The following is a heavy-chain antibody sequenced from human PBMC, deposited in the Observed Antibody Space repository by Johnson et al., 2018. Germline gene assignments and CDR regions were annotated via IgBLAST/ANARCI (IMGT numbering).Heavy chain of an antibody. J-gene: IGHJ6*03. CDR3: AKGGGSYYGDYMDV. CDR2: IKQDGSEK. CDR1: GFTFSSYW. V-gene: IGHV3-7*03. D-gene: IGHD1-26*01. Sequence: VQLVESGGGLVKPGGSLRLSCAASGFTFSSYWMSWVRQAPGKGLEWVANIKQDGSEKYYVDSVKGRFTIARDNAKKSLYLQMNSLRAEDTAVYYCAKGGGSYYGDYMDVWGKGATGTVSS.